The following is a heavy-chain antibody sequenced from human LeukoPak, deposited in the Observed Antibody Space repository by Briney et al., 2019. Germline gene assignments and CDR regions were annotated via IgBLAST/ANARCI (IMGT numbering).Heavy chain of an antibody. CDR1: EFTFSRYW. Sequence: PGGSLTLSCTASEFTFSRYWMSWVRQAPGKGLEWVANIKQDGSEKYYVDSVKGRFTISRDNAKHSLYLQMNSLRAEDTAVYYCARWGRNIVVVPAALDYWGQGTLVTVSS. CDR2: IKQDGSEK. J-gene: IGHJ4*02. D-gene: IGHD2-2*01. V-gene: IGHV3-7*01. CDR3: ARWGRNIVVVPAALDY.